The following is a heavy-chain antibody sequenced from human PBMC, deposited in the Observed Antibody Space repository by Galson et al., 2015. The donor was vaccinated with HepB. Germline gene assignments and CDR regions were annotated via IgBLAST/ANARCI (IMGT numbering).Heavy chain of an antibody. Sequence: SLRLSCAASGFTFSGYAMHWVRQAPGKGLEWVALISYDGSNKYYADSVKGRFTISRDNSKNTLYLQMNSLRTEDTAIYYCASPRGGYCTSTSCLNYYGLDVWGQGTTVTVSS. CDR1: GFTFSGYA. CDR3: ASPRGGYCTSTSCLNYYGLDV. CDR2: ISYDGSNK. J-gene: IGHJ6*02. V-gene: IGHV3-30-3*01. D-gene: IGHD2-2*01.